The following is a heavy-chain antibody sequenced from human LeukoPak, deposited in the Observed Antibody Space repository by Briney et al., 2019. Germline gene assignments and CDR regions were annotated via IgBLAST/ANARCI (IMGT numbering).Heavy chain of an antibody. D-gene: IGHD3-22*01. V-gene: IGHV1-2*02. CDR3: ASEGSGYYQGRDY. CDR2: INPNSGGT. CDR1: GYTFTDYY. J-gene: IGHJ4*02. Sequence: GASVKVSCKASGYTFTDYYLHWVRQAPGQGLEWMGWINPNSGGTNYAQTFQGRVTMTRDTSITTAYLELSRLRSDDTAVYYCASEGSGYYQGRDYWGQGTLVTVSS.